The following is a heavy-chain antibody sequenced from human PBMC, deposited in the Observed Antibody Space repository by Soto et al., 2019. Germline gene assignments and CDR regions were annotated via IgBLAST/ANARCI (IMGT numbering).Heavy chain of an antibody. CDR2: ISGSGGST. CDR1: GFPFSSYA. V-gene: IGHV3-23*01. CDR3: AKDRIVVVPAAQAGNDY. D-gene: IGHD2-2*01. J-gene: IGHJ4*02. Sequence: GGSLRLSCAASGFPFSSYAMSWVRQATGKGLEWVSAISGSGGSTYYADSVKGRFTISRDNSKNTLYLQMNSLRAEDTAVYYCAKDRIVVVPAAQAGNDYWGQGTLVTVSS.